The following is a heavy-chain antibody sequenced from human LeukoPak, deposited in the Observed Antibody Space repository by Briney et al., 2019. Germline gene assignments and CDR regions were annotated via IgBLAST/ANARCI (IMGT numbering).Heavy chain of an antibody. D-gene: IGHD1-26*01. CDR3: ASDSGSFGGAFDI. CDR2: ISGSGGST. Sequence: GGSLRLSCAASGFTLSSYAMSWVRQAPGKGLEWVSAISGSGGSTYYADSVTGRFTISRVNSKNTLYLQMNSLRAEDTAVYYCASDSGSFGGAFDIWGQGTMVTVSS. CDR1: GFTLSSYA. J-gene: IGHJ3*02. V-gene: IGHV3-23*01.